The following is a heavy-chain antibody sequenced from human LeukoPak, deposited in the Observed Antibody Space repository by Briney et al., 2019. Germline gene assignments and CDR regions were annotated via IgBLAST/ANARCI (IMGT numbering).Heavy chain of an antibody. D-gene: IGHD5-12*01. V-gene: IGHV3-30*02. CDR1: GFTFSSYG. CDR3: GRLMGGYDSYFYGMDV. J-gene: IGHJ6*02. CDR2: IRYDGSKK. Sequence: GGSLRLSCAASGFTFSSYGMHWVRQAPGKGLEWVASIRYDGSKKYYADSMTGRFTISRDNSKNTLYLQMNSLRLEDTAVYYCGRLMGGYDSYFYGMDVWGQGTTVTVSS.